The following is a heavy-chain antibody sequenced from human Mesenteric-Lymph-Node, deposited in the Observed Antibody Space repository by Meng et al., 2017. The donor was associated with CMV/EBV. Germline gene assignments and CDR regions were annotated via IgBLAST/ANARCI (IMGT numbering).Heavy chain of an antibody. J-gene: IGHJ4*02. Sequence: SVKVSCKASGGTFTKHVISWVRQAPGQGPEWMGRIIPVLDKPDYAQKFQGRVTITADKSTNTVYMELSSLRSEDTAMYYCARLNGAYSWRFDYWGQGTQVTVSS. V-gene: IGHV1-69*04. D-gene: IGHD2-15*01. CDR1: GGTFTKHV. CDR2: IIPVLDKP. CDR3: ARLNGAYSWRFDY.